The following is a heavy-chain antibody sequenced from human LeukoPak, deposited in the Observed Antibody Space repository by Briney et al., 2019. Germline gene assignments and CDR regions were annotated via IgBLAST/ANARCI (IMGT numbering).Heavy chain of an antibody. Sequence: GASVKVSCKASGYTFTGYYMHWVRQAPGQGLEWMGWINPNSGGTNYAQKFQGRVNMTTDTSTSTAYMELMSLRSDDTAVYYCLRDAQRPRLTPDYWGQGTLVTVSS. J-gene: IGHJ4*02. CDR2: INPNSGGT. D-gene: IGHD6-25*01. CDR1: GYTFTGYY. CDR3: LRDAQRPRLTPDY. V-gene: IGHV1-2*02.